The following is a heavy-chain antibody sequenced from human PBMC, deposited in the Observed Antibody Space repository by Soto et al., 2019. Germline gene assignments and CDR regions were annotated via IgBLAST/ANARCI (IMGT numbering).Heavy chain of an antibody. D-gene: IGHD5-12*01. CDR1: GFTFSDYY. Sequence: QVQLVESGGGLVKPGGSLRLSCAASGFTFSDYYMSWVRQAPGKGLEWVSYISSSGSTIYYADSVKGRFTISRHNAKNSLYLQTNSLRAADTAVYFCASRGRDGYSYFDYWGQGTLVTVSS. J-gene: IGHJ4*02. CDR2: ISSSGSTI. V-gene: IGHV3-11*01. CDR3: ASRGRDGYSYFDY.